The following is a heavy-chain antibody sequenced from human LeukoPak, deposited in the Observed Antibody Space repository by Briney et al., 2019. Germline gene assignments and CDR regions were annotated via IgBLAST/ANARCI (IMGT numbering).Heavy chain of an antibody. J-gene: IGHJ4*02. CDR2: IKSKTDGGTI. CDR1: GFTVSSNY. Sequence: GGSLRLSCAASGFTVSSNYMSWVRQAPGKGLEWVGRIKSKTDGGTIDYSAPVEGRFIISRDDSKNTLYLQMNSLKTEDTAVYYCEVGATGPMMGGQGTLVTVSS. V-gene: IGHV3-15*01. CDR3: EVGATGPMM. D-gene: IGHD1-26*01.